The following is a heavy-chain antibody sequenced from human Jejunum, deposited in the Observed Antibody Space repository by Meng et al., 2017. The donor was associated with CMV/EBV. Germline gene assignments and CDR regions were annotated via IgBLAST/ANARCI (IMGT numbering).Heavy chain of an antibody. CDR1: FN. Sequence: FNMNWVRQAPGKVLEWVSSISSSSSHIYYADSVKGRFTISRDNAKNSLYLHMNSLRAEDTAVYYCARETPIFGVVISEDYYSLDVWGQGTTVTVSS. CDR3: ARETPIFGVVISEDYYSLDV. CDR2: ISSSSSHI. D-gene: IGHD3-3*01. J-gene: IGHJ6*02. V-gene: IGHV3-21*01.